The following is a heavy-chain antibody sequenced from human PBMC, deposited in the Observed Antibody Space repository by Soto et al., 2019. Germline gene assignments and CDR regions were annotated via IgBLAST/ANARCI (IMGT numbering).Heavy chain of an antibody. J-gene: IGHJ4*02. CDR3: AKVQTRVVILPYLDY. CDR2: ISYDGSNK. V-gene: IGHV3-30*18. CDR1: GFTFSSYG. D-gene: IGHD3-3*01. Sequence: GGSLRLSCAASGFTFSSYGMHWVRQAPGKGLEWVAVISYDGSNKYYADSVKGRFTISRDNSKNTLYLQMNSLRAEDTAVYYCAKVQTRVVILPYLDYWGQGTMVTVSS.